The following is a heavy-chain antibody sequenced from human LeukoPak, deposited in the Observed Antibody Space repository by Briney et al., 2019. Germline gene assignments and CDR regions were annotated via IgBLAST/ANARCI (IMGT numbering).Heavy chain of an antibody. J-gene: IGHJ3*02. CDR3: ARRIRYCSSTSCYKSERAFDI. CDR2: VLYTGSS. CDR1: GGSINSYY. D-gene: IGHD2-2*02. Sequence: SETLSLTCTVSGGSINSYYWSWIRQPPGKGLEWIGHVLYTGSSNYNPSLKSRVTISVDTSKNQFSLKLSSVTAADTAVYYCARRIRYCSSTSCYKSERAFDIWGQGTMVTVSS. V-gene: IGHV4-59*12.